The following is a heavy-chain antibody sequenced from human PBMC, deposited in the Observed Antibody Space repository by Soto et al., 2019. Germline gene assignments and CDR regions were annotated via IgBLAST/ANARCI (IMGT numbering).Heavy chain of an antibody. Sequence: PGVSLRLSCLASGFTFSSFAMSWVRQAPGKGLEWVSTISDAGGNTYNADSVKGRFTISRDNSRNTLYLQMNSLRAEDTAIYYCAKQKKDSCGFDFCCQGTTVTVSS. J-gene: IGHJ6*02. CDR3: AKQKKDSCGFDF. V-gene: IGHV3-23*01. CDR1: GFTFSSFA. CDR2: ISDAGGNT.